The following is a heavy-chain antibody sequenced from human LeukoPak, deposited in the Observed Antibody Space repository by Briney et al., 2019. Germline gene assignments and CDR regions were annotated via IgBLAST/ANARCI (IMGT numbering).Heavy chain of an antibody. CDR3: ARVRTKPYYYDSSGYYTDY. CDR2: ISSSSSYI. CDR1: GFTFSSYS. D-gene: IGHD3-22*01. V-gene: IGHV3-21*01. J-gene: IGHJ4*02. Sequence: PGGSLRLSCAASGFTFSSYSMNWVRQAPGKGLEWVSSISSSSSYIYYADSVKGRFTISRDNAKNSLYLQMNSLRAEDTAVYYCARVRTKPYYYDSSGYYTDYRGQGTLVTVSS.